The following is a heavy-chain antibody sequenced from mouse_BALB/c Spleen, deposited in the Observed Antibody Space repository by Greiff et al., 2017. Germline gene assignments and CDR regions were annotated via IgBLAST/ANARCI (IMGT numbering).Heavy chain of an antibody. V-gene: IGHV1-7*01. D-gene: IGHD2-1*01. Sequence: QVQLQQSGAELAKPGASVKMSCKASGYTFTSYWMHWVKQRPGQGLEWIGYINPSTGYTEYNQKFKDKATLTADKSSSTAYMQLSSLTSEDSAVYYCASYGNGYAMDYWGQGTSVTVSS. CDR1: GYTFTSYW. J-gene: IGHJ4*01. CDR2: INPSTGYT. CDR3: ASYGNGYAMDY.